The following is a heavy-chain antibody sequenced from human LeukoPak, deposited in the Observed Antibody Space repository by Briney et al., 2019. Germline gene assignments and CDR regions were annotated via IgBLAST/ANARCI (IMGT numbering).Heavy chain of an antibody. CDR1: GDSISYFY. V-gene: IGHV4-4*07. J-gene: IGHJ4*02. Sequence: SGTLSLTCSVSGDSISYFYWSWIRQAAGKGLEWIGRIYNSGSTDYNASLKSRVTMSVDTSKNQLSLKVISVTAADTAVYYCARGVIAAGGNGFDYWGQGTLVTVSS. CDR2: IYNSGST. D-gene: IGHD6-13*01. CDR3: ARGVIAAGGNGFDY.